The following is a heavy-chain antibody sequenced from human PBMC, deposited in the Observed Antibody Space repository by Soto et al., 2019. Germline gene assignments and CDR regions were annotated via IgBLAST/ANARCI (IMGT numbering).Heavy chain of an antibody. CDR3: ARGHSGWYYLGDN. D-gene: IGHD6-19*01. CDR2: ITPGNGNT. Sequence: QVHLVQSGAEVRKPGASVKISCRASGYTVTDYAIFWVRQAPGQSLEWMGWITPGNGNTRYSQRFQGRVTITGDTSASTAYMELGSLRSEDTAVYYCARGHSGWYYLGDNWGQGTLVTVSS. V-gene: IGHV1-3*01. CDR1: GYTVTDYA. J-gene: IGHJ4*02.